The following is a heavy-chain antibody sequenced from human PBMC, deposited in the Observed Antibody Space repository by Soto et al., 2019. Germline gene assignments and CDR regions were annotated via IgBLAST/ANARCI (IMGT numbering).Heavy chain of an antibody. V-gene: IGHV3-23*01. CDR2: IGIDGST. J-gene: IGHJ4*02. D-gene: IGHD1-1*01. Sequence: PGGSLRLSCAASGFPFSRHAMAWVRQAAGRGLEWVATIGIDGSTYHAESVKGRFSISRDNYGNMLHLQLNSLRVEDTGIYYCAKDPYNHRFDSWGQGTLVTVSS. CDR1: GFPFSRHA. CDR3: AKDPYNHRFDS.